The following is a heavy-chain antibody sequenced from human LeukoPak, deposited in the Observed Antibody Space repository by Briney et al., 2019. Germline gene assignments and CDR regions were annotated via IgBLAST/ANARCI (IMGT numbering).Heavy chain of an antibody. Sequence: ASVKVSCMVSGYTLTELSMHWVRQAPGKGLEWMGGFDPEDGETIYAHTFQGRVTMTEDTSTDTAYMELSSLRSEDTAVYYCATRPDYYDSSGYYFWGQGTLVTVSS. V-gene: IGHV1-24*01. J-gene: IGHJ4*02. CDR3: ATRPDYYDSSGYYF. D-gene: IGHD3-22*01. CDR1: GYTLTELS. CDR2: FDPEDGET.